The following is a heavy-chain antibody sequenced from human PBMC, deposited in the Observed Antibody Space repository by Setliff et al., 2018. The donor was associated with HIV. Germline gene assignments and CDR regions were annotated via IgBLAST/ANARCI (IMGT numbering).Heavy chain of an antibody. J-gene: IGHJ2*01. V-gene: IGHV4-39*07. Sequence: SETLSLTCTVSGGSITNSNYYWGWFRQPPGKGLEWIGAIYYTENTYYNPSLKSRVTMSVDTSKNQFSLKLSSVTAADTAVYYCARALGIGGWYFDLWGRGTLVTVSS. CDR3: ARALGIGGWYFDL. CDR2: IYYTENT. D-gene: IGHD7-27*01. CDR1: GGSITNSNYY.